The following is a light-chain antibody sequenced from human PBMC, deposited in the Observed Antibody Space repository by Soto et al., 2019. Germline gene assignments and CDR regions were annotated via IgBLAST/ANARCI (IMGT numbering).Light chain of an antibody. V-gene: IGKV1-9*01. CDR3: QHLNSYPIT. J-gene: IGKJ5*01. CDR2: EVS. Sequence: DVQMTQFPSSLSASVGDRVTITFRASQGVSSHLAWHQQRPGKAPKLLIYEVSTLQSGVPSRFSGSGSGTDFTLTISSLQPEDFATYYCQHLNSYPITFGQGTRLEIK. CDR1: QGVSSH.